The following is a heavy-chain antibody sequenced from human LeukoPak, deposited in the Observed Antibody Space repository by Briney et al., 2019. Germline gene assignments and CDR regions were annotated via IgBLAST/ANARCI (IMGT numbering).Heavy chain of an antibody. CDR2: IYTSGST. CDR1: GGSISSYY. V-gene: IGHV4-4*07. Sequence: SETLSLTCTVSGGSISSYYWSWIRQPAGKGLEWIGRIYTSGSTNYNPSLKSRVTMSVDTSKNQFSLKLSSVTAADTAVYYCARDEYYDFWSGYSGFDYWGQGPLVTVSS. J-gene: IGHJ4*02. D-gene: IGHD3-3*01. CDR3: ARDEYYDFWSGYSGFDY.